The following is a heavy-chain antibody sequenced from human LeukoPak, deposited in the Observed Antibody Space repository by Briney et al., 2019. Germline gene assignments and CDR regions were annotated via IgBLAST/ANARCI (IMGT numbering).Heavy chain of an antibody. J-gene: IGHJ5*02. CDR1: RFMFSSFS. Sequence: PGGSLRFSCTASRFMFSSFSINWVRQAPGNGLEWVSYISETSSHTHYADSVKGRFTISRDNAKNSLYLQMNSLRAEDTAVYYCARDLPVTTEPHWFDPWGQGTLVTVSS. V-gene: IGHV3-21*01. D-gene: IGHD4-17*01. CDR2: ISETSSHT. CDR3: ARDLPVTTEPHWFDP.